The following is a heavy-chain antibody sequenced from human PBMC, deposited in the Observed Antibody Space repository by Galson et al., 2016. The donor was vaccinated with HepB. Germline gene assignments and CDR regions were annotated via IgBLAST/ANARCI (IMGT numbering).Heavy chain of an antibody. D-gene: IGHD4-23*01. V-gene: IGHV3-30*03. Sequence: SLRLSCAASGFYFSSYGMHWVRQPPGKGLEWVALVSSDETNKFYADSVKGRLTISRDNSKNMLYLQMHSLRTEDTALYYCASDHGGNPGSDYWGQGTLVTVSS. CDR1: GFYFSSYG. CDR3: ASDHGGNPGSDY. CDR2: VSSDETNK. J-gene: IGHJ4*02.